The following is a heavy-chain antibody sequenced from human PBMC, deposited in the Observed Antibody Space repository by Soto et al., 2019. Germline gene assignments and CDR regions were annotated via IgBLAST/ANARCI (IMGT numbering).Heavy chain of an antibody. D-gene: IGHD2-21*02. J-gene: IGHJ3*02. V-gene: IGHV3-30*18. Sequence: GGSLRLSCAASGLTFSSYGMHWVRQAPGKGLEWVAVISYDGSNKYYADSVKGRFTISRDNSKNTLYLQMNSLRAEDTAVYYCAKLVIVVVTGEAFDIWGQGPMVTVSS. CDR3: AKLVIVVVTGEAFDI. CDR2: ISYDGSNK. CDR1: GLTFSSYG.